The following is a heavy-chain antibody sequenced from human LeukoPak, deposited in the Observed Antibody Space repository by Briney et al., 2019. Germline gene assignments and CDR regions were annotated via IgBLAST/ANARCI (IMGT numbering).Heavy chain of an antibody. CDR3: AGGGYYYDSRGYPFDY. J-gene: IGHJ4*02. CDR1: GFTVSSNY. D-gene: IGHD3-22*01. CDR2: IYSGGTT. Sequence: GGSLRLSCAASGFTVSSNYMSWVRQAPGKGLEWVSVIYSGGTTYYADSVKGRFTISRDNSKNTLFLQMNSLRAEDTAVYYCAGGGYYYDSRGYPFDYWGQGTLVTVSS. V-gene: IGHV3-66*01.